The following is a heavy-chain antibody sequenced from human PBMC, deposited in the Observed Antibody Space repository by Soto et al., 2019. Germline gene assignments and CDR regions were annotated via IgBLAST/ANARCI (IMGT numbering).Heavy chain of an antibody. V-gene: IGHV4-59*08. J-gene: IGHJ4*02. CDR1: GGSISRYY. CDR2: VYYRGSS. Sequence: QVQLQESGPGLVKPSETLSLTCTVSGGSISRYYWSWIRQPPGKGLEWIGYVYYRGSSNYNPSLKSRVTISVDTSKTQFSLKLSSVTAADTALYYCASASGYDLSIDYWGQGTLVTVSS. CDR3: ASASGYDLSIDY. D-gene: IGHD5-12*01.